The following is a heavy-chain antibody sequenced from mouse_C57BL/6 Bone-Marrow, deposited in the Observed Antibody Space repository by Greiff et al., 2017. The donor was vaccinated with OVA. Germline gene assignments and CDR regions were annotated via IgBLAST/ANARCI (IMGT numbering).Heavy chain of an antibody. Sequence: DVQLQESGPVLVKPGASVKMSCKASGYTFTDYYMNWVKQSHGKSLEWIGVINPYNGGTSYNQKFKGKATLTVDKSSSTAYMELNSLTSEDSAVYYCAELGRGAMDYWGQGTSVTVSS. J-gene: IGHJ4*01. CDR1: GYTFTDYY. CDR3: AELGRGAMDY. CDR2: INPYNGGT. V-gene: IGHV1-19*01. D-gene: IGHD4-1*01.